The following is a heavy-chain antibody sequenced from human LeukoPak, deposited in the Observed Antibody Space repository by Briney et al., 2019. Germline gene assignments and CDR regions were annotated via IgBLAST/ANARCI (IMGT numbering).Heavy chain of an antibody. D-gene: IGHD6-6*01. V-gene: IGHV1-2*02. CDR2: INPHSGGT. CDR3: ARSELVLYYYYYYVDV. J-gene: IGHJ6*03. CDR1: GYTFTEYY. Sequence: GASVKVSCKASGYTFTEYYMHWVRQAPGQGLEWMGWINPHSGGTNYAQKFQGRVTMTRDTSISTAYMELSSLRSEDTAVYYCARSELVLYYYYYYVDVWGKGTTVTVSS.